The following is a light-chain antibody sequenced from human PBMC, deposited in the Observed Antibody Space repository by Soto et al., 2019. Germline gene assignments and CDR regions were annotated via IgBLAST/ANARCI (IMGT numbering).Light chain of an antibody. CDR3: QQYIYWPYT. J-gene: IGKJ2*01. CDR2: GAS. Sequence: VMTQSPATLSVSPGERATLSCRSSQSVGDNLACFQQKPGQGPRLLIYGASTRATGIPVRFSGSGSETDFTLTISSLRSEDSAVYYCQQYIYWPYTFGQGTKVDIK. CDR1: QSVGDN. V-gene: IGKV3-15*01.